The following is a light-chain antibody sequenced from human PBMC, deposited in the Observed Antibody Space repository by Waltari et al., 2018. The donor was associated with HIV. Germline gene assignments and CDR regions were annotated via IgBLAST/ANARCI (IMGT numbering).Light chain of an antibody. V-gene: IGLV3-25*03. CDR1: SLPKQY. CDR3: QSADSSGSPYVV. CDR2: KDS. J-gene: IGLJ2*01. Sequence: SYELTQPPPVSVSPGPTARLTCPADSLPKQYPYWYHQKPGQAPVRVIYKDSERPSGIPERFSGSNSGTTVTLTISGVQAEDEADYYCQSADSSGSPYVVFGGGTKLTVL.